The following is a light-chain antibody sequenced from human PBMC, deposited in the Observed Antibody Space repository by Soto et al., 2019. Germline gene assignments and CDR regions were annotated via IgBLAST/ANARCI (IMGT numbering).Light chain of an antibody. CDR3: QKYNKWAQFT. CDR1: QNVNNW. J-gene: IGKJ4*01. V-gene: IGKV1-5*01. Sequence: GDRVTITCRASQNVNNWLAWYQHKPGKAPQLLIYDASVLETGVPSRFSGSGSGTEFTLTIRSLQSEDFAVYYCQKYNKWAQFTFGGGNKVNIK. CDR2: DAS.